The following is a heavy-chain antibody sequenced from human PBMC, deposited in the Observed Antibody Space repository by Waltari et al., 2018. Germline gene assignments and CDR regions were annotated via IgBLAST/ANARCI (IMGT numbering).Heavy chain of an antibody. Sequence: QLQLQESGPGLVKPSETMSLTCTVSGGSISSSSYYWGWIRQPPGKGLEWIGSIYYSGSTYYNPSLKSRVTISVDTSKNQFSLKLSSVTAADTAVYYCARCKAFWSGYYTKYYFDYWGQGTLVTVSS. CDR1: GGSISSSSYY. V-gene: IGHV4-39*07. CDR2: IYYSGST. CDR3: ARCKAFWSGYYTKYYFDY. J-gene: IGHJ4*02. D-gene: IGHD3-3*01.